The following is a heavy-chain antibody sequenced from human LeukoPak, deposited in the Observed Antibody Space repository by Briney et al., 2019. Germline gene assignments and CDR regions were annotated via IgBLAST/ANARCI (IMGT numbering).Heavy chain of an antibody. CDR1: GFTFSSYN. J-gene: IGHJ6*03. CDR3: ARAQWELLGRDYYYYYMDV. Sequence: GGSLRLSCAASGFTFSSYNMNWVRQAPGKGLEWVSSITSGSSYRFYADSVKGRFTISRDNAKNTLYLQMNSLRAEDTAVYYCARAQWELLGRDYYYYYMDVWGKGTTVTISS. CDR2: ITSGSSYR. V-gene: IGHV3-21*01. D-gene: IGHD1-26*01.